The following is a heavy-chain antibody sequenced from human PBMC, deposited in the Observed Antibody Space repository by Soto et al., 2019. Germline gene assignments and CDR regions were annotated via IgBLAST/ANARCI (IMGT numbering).Heavy chain of an antibody. CDR3: GASVYSSSPNLDY. CDR2: IYYSGST. Sequence: SVTLSLTCTVSGGYLSSYCWSWIRQPPGKGLEWIRYIYYSGSTNYNPSLKSRVTISVDTSKNQFSLKLSSVTAADTAVYYCGASVYSSSPNLDYWGQGTLVTVSS. J-gene: IGHJ4*02. V-gene: IGHV4-59*08. D-gene: IGHD6-6*01. CDR1: GGYLSSYC.